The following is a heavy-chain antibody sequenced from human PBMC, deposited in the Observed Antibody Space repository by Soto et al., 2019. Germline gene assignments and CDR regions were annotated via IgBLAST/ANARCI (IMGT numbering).Heavy chain of an antibody. CDR1: GITYTSYA. D-gene: IGHD5-12*01. Sequence: QVQLVQSGAEVKKPGASVKVSCKASGITYTSYAIHWVRQAPGQGLEWMGWINTGNGNTRYSQRFQGRVTLTTDTSANSAYMDLSILTSEDTAVYYCATAISGYVTWGQGTLITVSS. CDR2: INTGNGNT. J-gene: IGHJ5*02. CDR3: ATAISGYVT. V-gene: IGHV1-3*04.